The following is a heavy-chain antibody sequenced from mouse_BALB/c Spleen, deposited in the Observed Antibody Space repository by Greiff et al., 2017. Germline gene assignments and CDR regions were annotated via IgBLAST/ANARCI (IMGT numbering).Heavy chain of an antibody. CDR2: IWAGGST. J-gene: IGHJ4*01. CDR1: GFSLTSYG. V-gene: IGHV2-9*02. D-gene: IGHD2-3*01. CDR3: ARRAPDGYYAMDY. Sequence: VQLVESGPGLVAPSQSLSITCTVSGFSLTSYGVHWVRQPPGKGLEWLGVIWAGGSTNYNSALMSRLSISKDNSKSQVFLKMNSLQTDDTAMYYCARRAPDGYYAMDYWGQGTSVTVSS.